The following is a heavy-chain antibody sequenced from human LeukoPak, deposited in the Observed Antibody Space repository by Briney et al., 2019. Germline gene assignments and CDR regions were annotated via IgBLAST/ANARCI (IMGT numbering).Heavy chain of an antibody. CDR3: ARTAMGAFDI. CDR2: IYSGGST. Sequence: GGSLRLSCAASGFTVSSNYMSWVRQAPGKGLEWVSVIYSGGSTYYADSVKGRFTISRDNSKNTLYLQMNSLRAEDTAVYHCARTAMGAFDIWGQGTMVTVSS. D-gene: IGHD5-18*01. V-gene: IGHV3-53*01. J-gene: IGHJ3*02. CDR1: GFTVSSNY.